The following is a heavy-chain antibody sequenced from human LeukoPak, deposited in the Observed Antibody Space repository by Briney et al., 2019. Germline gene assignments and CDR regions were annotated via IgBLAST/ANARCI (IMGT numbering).Heavy chain of an antibody. D-gene: IGHD2-15*01. CDR2: IYYSGST. CDR3: ARKKDCSGGSCYSDWYFDL. CDR1: GGSISSYY. V-gene: IGHV4-59*01. Sequence: TSETLSLTCTVSGGSISSYYWSWIRQPPGKGLEWIGYIYYSGSTNYNPSLKSRVTISVDTSKNQFSLKLSSVTAADTAVYYCARKKDCSGGSCYSDWYFDLWGRGTLVTVSS. J-gene: IGHJ2*01.